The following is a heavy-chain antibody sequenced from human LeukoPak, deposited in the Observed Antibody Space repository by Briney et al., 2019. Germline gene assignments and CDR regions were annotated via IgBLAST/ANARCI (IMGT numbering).Heavy chain of an antibody. Sequence: GSSVKVSCKASGGTFSSYAISWVRQAPGQGLEWMGRIIPIFGTANYAQKFQGRVTITTDESTSTAYMELSSLRSEDKAVYYCSGGVASGYSFDYWGQGTLVTVSS. J-gene: IGHJ4*02. D-gene: IGHD3-22*01. CDR3: SGGVASGYSFDY. CDR1: GGTFSSYA. V-gene: IGHV1-69*05. CDR2: IIPIFGTA.